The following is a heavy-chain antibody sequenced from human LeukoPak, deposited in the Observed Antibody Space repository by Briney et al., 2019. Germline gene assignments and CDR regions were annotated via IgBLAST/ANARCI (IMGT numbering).Heavy chain of an antibody. J-gene: IGHJ4*02. CDR2: INHSGST. CDR3: ARASAYSSSSGVNY. D-gene: IGHD6-6*01. CDR1: GGSMRSSY. V-gene: IGHV4-34*01. Sequence: SETLSLTCSVSGGSMRSSYWTWIRQPPGKGLEWIGEINHSGSTNYNPSLKSRVTISVDTSKNQFSLRLNSVTAADTAVYYCARASAYSSSSGVNYWDQGTLVTVSS.